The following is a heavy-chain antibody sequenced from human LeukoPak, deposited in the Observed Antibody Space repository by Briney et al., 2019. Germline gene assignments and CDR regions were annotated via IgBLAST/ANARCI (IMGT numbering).Heavy chain of an antibody. D-gene: IGHD3-22*01. CDR1: GFTFSSYA. V-gene: IGHV3-30*04. Sequence: GRSLRLSCAASGFTFSSYAMHWVRQAPGEGLEWVAVISRDGTDKYYADSVKGRFTISRDNSKNTLYLQMNSLRAEDTAVYYCVSYYYDSSGYYSLDPWGQGTLVTVSS. CDR3: VSYYYDSSGYYSLDP. CDR2: ISRDGTDK. J-gene: IGHJ5*02.